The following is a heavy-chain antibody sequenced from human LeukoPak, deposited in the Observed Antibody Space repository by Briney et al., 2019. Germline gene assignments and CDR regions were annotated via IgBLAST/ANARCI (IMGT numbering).Heavy chain of an antibody. V-gene: IGHV3-48*04. CDR3: ARDLGIDYGSVDN. D-gene: IGHD3-10*01. CDR1: GFTFSSYA. CDR2: ISSSSSTI. J-gene: IGHJ4*02. Sequence: GGSLRLSCAASGFTFSSYAMSWVRQAPGKGLEWVSYISSSSSTIYYADSVKGRFTISRDNAKKSLYLQMNSLRAEDTAVYYCARDLGIDYGSVDNWGQGTLVTVSS.